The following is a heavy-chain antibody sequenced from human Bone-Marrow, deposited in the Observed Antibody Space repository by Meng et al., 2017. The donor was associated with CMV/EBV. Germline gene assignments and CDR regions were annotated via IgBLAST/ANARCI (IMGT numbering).Heavy chain of an antibody. CDR2: ISWNSGSI. J-gene: IGHJ4*02. V-gene: IGHV3-9*01. CDR3: ANSGLSGRTR. Sequence: SLKISCAASGFTFDDYAMHWVRQAPGKGLEWVSGISWNSGSIGYADSVKGRFTISRDNAKNSLFLQMDSLRSEDTAMYYCANSGLSGRTRWGQGTLVTVSS. CDR1: GFTFDDYA.